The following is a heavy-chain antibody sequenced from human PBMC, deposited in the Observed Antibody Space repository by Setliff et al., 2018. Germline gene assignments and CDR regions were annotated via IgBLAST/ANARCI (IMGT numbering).Heavy chain of an antibody. CDR3: ARESRYYYDNLGTLDY. CDR2: IYSSGST. J-gene: IGHJ4*02. CDR1: GGSISSGDYY. V-gene: IGHV4-30-4*08. D-gene: IGHD3-22*01. Sequence: PSETLSLTCTVSGGSISSGDYYWSWIRQPPGKGLEWIGYIYSSGSTYYNPSLKSRVSISVDTSKNQFSLKLSSVAAADTAVYYCARESRYYYDNLGTLDYWGQGALVTVSS.